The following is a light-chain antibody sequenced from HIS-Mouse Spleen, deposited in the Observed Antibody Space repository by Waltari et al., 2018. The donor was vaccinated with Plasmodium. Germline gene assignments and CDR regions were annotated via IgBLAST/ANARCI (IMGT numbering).Light chain of an antibody. Sequence: EIVMTPSPAPLSVSPGERATLPCRASQSVSSNLAWYQQKPGQAPRLLIYGASTRATGIPARFSGSGSGTEFTLTISSLQSEDFAVYYCQQYNNWSFTFGPGTKVDIK. V-gene: IGKV3-15*01. CDR2: GAS. J-gene: IGKJ3*01. CDR1: QSVSSN. CDR3: QQYNNWSFT.